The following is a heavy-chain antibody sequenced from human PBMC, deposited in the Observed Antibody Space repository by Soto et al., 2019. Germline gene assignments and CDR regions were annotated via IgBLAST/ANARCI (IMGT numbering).Heavy chain of an antibody. CDR3: AKSSGPISSTGRRHADY. Sequence: SVKVSCKASGGTFSSYTISWVRQAPGQGFEWMGRIIPILGIANYAQKFQGRVTITADKSTSTAYMELSSLRAEDTALYYCAKSSGPISSTGRRHADYWGQGTLVTVSS. D-gene: IGHD1-1*01. CDR1: GGTFSSYT. V-gene: IGHV1-69*02. J-gene: IGHJ4*02. CDR2: IIPILGIA.